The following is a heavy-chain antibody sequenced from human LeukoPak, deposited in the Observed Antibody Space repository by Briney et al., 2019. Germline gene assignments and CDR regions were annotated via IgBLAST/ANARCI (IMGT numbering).Heavy chain of an antibody. J-gene: IGHJ4*02. CDR2: INHSGST. V-gene: IGHV4-34*01. Sequence: SETLSLTCTVYGASFSGYYWTWVRQPPGKGLEWIGEINHSGSTKYNPSLKSRVTISVDTSKNQFSLKLSSVTAADTAVYYCARLYCSSTSCYRGGGYYFDYWGQGTLVTVSS. CDR1: GASFSGYY. D-gene: IGHD2-2*02. CDR3: ARLYCSSTSCYRGGGYYFDY.